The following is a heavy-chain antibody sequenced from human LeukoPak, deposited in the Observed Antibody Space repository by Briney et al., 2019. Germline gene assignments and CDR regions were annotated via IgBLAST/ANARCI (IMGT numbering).Heavy chain of an antibody. CDR2: IYYSGST. CDR1: GGSISSYY. D-gene: IGHD3-10*01. J-gene: IGHJ6*04. V-gene: IGHV4-59*01. Sequence: PETLSLTCTVSGGSISSYYWSWIRQPPGKGLEWIGYIYYSGSTNYNPSLKSRVTISVDTSKNQFSLKLSSVTAADTAVYYCARVVGSGSYYNAGYGMDVWGKGATVTVSS. CDR3: ARVVGSGSYYNAGYGMDV.